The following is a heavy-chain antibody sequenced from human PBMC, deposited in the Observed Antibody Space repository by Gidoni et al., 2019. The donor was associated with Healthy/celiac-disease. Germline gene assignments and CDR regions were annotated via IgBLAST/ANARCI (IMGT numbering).Heavy chain of an antibody. Sequence: QVQLVESGGGVVQPGRSLRLSCEASGFTFSSYAMHWVRQAPGKGLEWVAVISYDGSNKYYADSVKGRFTISRDNSKNTLYLQMNSLRAEDTAVYYCARGLIAVAGPGYWGQGTWSPSPQ. J-gene: IGHJ4*02. CDR1: GFTFSSYA. CDR2: ISYDGSNK. CDR3: ARGLIAVAGPGY. D-gene: IGHD6-19*01. V-gene: IGHV3-30-3*01.